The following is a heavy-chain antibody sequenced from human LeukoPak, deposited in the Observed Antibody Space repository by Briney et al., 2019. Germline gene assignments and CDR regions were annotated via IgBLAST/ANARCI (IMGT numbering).Heavy chain of an antibody. J-gene: IGHJ4*02. Sequence: SETLSLTCAVYGGSFSGYYWSWIRQPPGKGLEWIGEISHSGSTNYNPSLKSRVTISVDTSKNQFSLRLSSVTAADTAVYYCARLLLAVGSYRDYWGQGTLVTVSS. CDR1: GGSFSGYY. CDR3: ARLLLAVGSYRDY. D-gene: IGHD1-26*01. CDR2: ISHSGST. V-gene: IGHV4-34*01.